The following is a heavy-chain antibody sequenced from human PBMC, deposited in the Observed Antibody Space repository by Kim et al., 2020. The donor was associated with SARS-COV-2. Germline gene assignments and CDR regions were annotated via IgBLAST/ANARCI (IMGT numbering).Heavy chain of an antibody. J-gene: IGHJ4*02. V-gene: IGHV3-23*01. D-gene: IGHD6-6*01. Sequence: AKLRFTISRDNAKNTQYLQMNSLRAEDTAVYYCAKEQSPGFIAARDYFDSWGQGTLVTVSS. CDR3: AKEQSPGFIAARDYFDS.